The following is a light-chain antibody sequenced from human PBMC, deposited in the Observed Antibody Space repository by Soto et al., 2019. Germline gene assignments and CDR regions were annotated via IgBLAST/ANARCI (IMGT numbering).Light chain of an antibody. J-gene: IGKJ1*01. CDR3: QQYYNWPRT. V-gene: IGKV3-11*01. CDR1: QSVSSF. CDR2: DAS. Sequence: ETVLTQSPATLSLSPGEGATLSCRASQSVSSFLAWYQQKPGQAPRLLIYDASNRATGIPARFSGSGSGTEFTLTISSLRSEDFAVYFCQQYYNWPRTFGQGTKVDIK.